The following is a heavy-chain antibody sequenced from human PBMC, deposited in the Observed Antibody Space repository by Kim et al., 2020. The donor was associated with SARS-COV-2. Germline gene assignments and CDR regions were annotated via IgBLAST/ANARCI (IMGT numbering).Heavy chain of an antibody. J-gene: IGHJ4*02. Sequence: GGSLRLSCEGSGFTFKSFGINWVRQAPGKGLEWVAVIWYDGSEEYYADSVRGRFTVSRDNSKHTAYLQMDSLKVEDTATYYCARDGGGGYEEIWGRGTLVTVS. CDR1: GFTFKSFG. CDR3: ARDGGGGYEEI. D-gene: IGHD5-12*01. V-gene: IGHV3-33*01. CDR2: IWYDGSEE.